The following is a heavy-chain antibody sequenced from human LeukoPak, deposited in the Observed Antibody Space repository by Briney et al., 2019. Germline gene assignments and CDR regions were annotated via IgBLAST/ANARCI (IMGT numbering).Heavy chain of an antibody. CDR2: ISYDGSNK. Sequence: GRPLRLSCAASGFTFSSYAMHWVRQAPGKGLEWVAVISYDGSNKYYADSVKGRFTISRDNSKNTLYLQMNSLRAEDTAVYYCARDLRFPIAAAGRRHDYWGQGTLVTVSS. CDR1: GFTFSSYA. J-gene: IGHJ4*02. V-gene: IGHV3-30*04. CDR3: ARDLRFPIAAAGRRHDY. D-gene: IGHD6-13*01.